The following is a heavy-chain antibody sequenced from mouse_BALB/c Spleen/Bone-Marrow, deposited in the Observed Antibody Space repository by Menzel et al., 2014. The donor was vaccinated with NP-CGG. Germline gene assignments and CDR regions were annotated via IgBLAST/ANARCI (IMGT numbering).Heavy chain of an antibody. J-gene: IGHJ2*01. CDR2: IRNKANGYTT. CDR1: GFTFTDYY. D-gene: IGHD2-2*01. CDR3: ARDGYDDY. V-gene: IGHV7-3*02. Sequence: EVHLVESGGGLVQPGGSLRLSCATSGFTFTDYYMSWVRQPPGKALEWLVFIRNKANGYTTEYSASVKGRFTISRDNSQSILYLQMDTLRAEDSATYYCARDGYDDYWGQGTTLTVSS.